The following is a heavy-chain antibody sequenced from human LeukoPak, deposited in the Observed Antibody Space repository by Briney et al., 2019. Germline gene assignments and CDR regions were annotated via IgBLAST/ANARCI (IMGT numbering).Heavy chain of an antibody. D-gene: IGHD1-26*01. Sequence: NPGGSLRLSYAASGFTFHDYSINWVRQAPGKGLEWVSSISGNSNYIYYADSVKSRFTISRDNAKNSLYLHLNSLRGEDTAVYYCARDESGRRFDYWGQGTLVTVSS. V-gene: IGHV3-21*01. CDR1: GFTFHDYS. CDR3: ARDESGRRFDY. CDR2: ISGNSNYI. J-gene: IGHJ4*02.